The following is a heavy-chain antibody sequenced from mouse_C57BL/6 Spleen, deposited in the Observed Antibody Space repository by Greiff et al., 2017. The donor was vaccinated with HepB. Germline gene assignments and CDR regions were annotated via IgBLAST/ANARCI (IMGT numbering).Heavy chain of an antibody. V-gene: IGHV1-62-3*01. CDR2: IHPNSGST. CDR3: AREDYYGTFAY. J-gene: IGHJ3*01. D-gene: IGHD1-1*01. Sequence: QVQLQQPGAELVKPGASVKLSCKASGYTFTSYWMHWVKQRPGRGLEWIGRIHPNSGSTNYNEKFKSKATLTVDKSSSTAYMQLSSLTSEDSAVYYCAREDYYGTFAYWGQGTLVTVSA. CDR1: GYTFTSYW.